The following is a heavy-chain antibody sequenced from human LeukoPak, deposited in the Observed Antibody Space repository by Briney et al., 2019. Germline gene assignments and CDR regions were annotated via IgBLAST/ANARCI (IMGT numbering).Heavy chain of an antibody. CDR2: ISSSSSYI. Sequence: GGSLRLSCAASGFTFSNAWMNWVRQAPGKGLEWVSSISSSSSYIYYADSVKGRFTISRDNAKNSLYLQMNSLRAEDTAVYYCAREGGYGDYVGYWGQGTLVTVSS. J-gene: IGHJ4*02. CDR3: AREGGYGDYVGY. V-gene: IGHV3-21*01. D-gene: IGHD4-17*01. CDR1: GFTFSNAW.